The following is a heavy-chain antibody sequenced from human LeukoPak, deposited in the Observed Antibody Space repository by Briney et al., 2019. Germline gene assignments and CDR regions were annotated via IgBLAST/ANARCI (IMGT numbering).Heavy chain of an antibody. J-gene: IGHJ6*02. CDR2: INHSGST. D-gene: IGHD4-11*01. Sequence: PSETLSLTCAVYGGSFRGYYWSWIRQPPGKGLEWIGEINHSGSTNYNPSLKSRVTISVDTSKNQFSLKLSSVTAADTAVYYCARVTRRYSNYYYYYGMDVWGQGTTVTVSS. CDR1: GGSFRGYY. V-gene: IGHV4-34*01. CDR3: ARVTRRYSNYYYYYGMDV.